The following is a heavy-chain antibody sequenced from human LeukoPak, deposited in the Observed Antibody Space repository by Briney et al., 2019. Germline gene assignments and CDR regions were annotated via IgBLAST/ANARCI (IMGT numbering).Heavy chain of an antibody. CDR3: ARGGSIAAAGTGGFSWFDP. J-gene: IGHJ5*02. V-gene: IGHV4-34*01. D-gene: IGHD6-13*01. CDR2: INHSGST. Sequence: SETLSLTCAVYGGSFSGYYWSWIRQPPGKGLEWIGEINHSGSTNYNPSLKSRVTISVDTSKNQFSLKLSSVTAADTAVYYCARGGSIAAAGTGGFSWFDPWGQGTLVTVSS. CDR1: GGSFSGYY.